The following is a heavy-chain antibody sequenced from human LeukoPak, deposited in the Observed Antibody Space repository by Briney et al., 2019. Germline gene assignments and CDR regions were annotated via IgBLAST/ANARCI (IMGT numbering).Heavy chain of an antibody. V-gene: IGHV4-4*02. D-gene: IGHD3-22*01. CDR3: AKGSYYDSSGYYYTDY. CDR2: ISHSGST. J-gene: IGHJ4*02. Sequence: PSETLSLTCAVSGGSISTSNWWSWVRPPPGKGLEWSGEISHSGSTNYNPSLKSRVTISVDKSKNQFSLNLSSVTAADTAVYYCAKGSYYDSSGYYYTDYWGQGTLVTVSS. CDR1: GGSISTSNW.